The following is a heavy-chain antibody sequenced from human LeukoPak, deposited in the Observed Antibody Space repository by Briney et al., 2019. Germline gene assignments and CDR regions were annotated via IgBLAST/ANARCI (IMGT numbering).Heavy chain of an antibody. CDR3: ASQRKYCTNGVCYGWFDP. CDR2: ISGSGGST. J-gene: IGHJ5*02. D-gene: IGHD2-8*01. CDR1: GFTFSSYA. V-gene: IGHV3-23*01. Sequence: GGSLRLSCAAPGFTFSSYAMSWVRQAPGKGLEWVSAISGSGGSTYYADSVKGRFTISRDNSKNTLYLQMNSLSAEDTAVYYCASQRKYCTNGVCYGWFDPWGQGTLVTVSS.